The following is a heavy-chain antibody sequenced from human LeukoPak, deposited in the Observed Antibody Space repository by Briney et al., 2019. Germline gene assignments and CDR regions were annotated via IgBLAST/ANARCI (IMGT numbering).Heavy chain of an antibody. CDR3: ARESLPMVRGVLPDY. Sequence: GGSLRLSCAASGFTFSSYWMHWVRQAPGKGLVWVSRINSDGSSTSYADSVKGRFTISRDNAKNTLYLQMNSLRAEDTAVYYCARESLPMVRGVLPDYWGQGTLVTVSS. V-gene: IGHV3-74*01. CDR1: GFTFSSYW. J-gene: IGHJ4*02. D-gene: IGHD3-10*01. CDR2: INSDGSST.